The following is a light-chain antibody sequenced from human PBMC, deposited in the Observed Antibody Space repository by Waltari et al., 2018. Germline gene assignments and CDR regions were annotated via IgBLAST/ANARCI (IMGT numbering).Light chain of an antibody. CDR1: QNVNSY. CDR2: DAF. V-gene: IGKV3-11*01. Sequence: EIVLTQSPATLSLSPGERATLSCRASQNVNSYLIWYQQKTGQAPRLLIYDAFNRATGIPARFSGSGSGTDFTLTISSLEPEDFADYYCQQRANWPITFGQGTRLEIK. CDR3: QQRANWPIT. J-gene: IGKJ5*01.